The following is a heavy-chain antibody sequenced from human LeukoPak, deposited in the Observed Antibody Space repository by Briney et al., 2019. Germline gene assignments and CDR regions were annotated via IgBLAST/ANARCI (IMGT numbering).Heavy chain of an antibody. D-gene: IGHD6-19*01. CDR1: GFTFSSYW. V-gene: IGHV3-7*01. CDR2: IRQDGSEK. J-gene: IGHJ4*02. Sequence: GGSLRLSCAASGFTFSSYWMSWVRQAPGKGLEWVANIRQDGSEKHYLGSVKGRFTISRDNSKNTLYLQMNSLRAEDTAVYYCAKKGSASSGWYWYFDYWGQGTLVTVSS. CDR3: AKKGSASSGWYWYFDY.